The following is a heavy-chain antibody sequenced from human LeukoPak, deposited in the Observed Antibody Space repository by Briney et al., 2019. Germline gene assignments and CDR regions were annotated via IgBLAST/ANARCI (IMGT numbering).Heavy chain of an antibody. V-gene: IGHV1-8*01. CDR2: MNPNSGNT. CDR3: ARDRTGEGFDY. J-gene: IGHJ4*02. D-gene: IGHD7-27*01. CDR1: GYTFSNYD. Sequence: ASVKVSCKASGYTFSNYDINWVRQATGQGLEWTGWMNPNSGNTGYAQKFQGRVTMTRDTSISTAYMEVSSLGSEDTAVYYCARDRTGEGFDYWGQGTLVTVSS.